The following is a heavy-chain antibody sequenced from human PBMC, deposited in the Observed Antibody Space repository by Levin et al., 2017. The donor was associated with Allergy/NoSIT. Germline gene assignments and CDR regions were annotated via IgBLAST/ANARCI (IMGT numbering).Heavy chain of an antibody. CDR3: AHKGVAFDY. Sequence: QTLSLTCTFSGFSLRTSEVAVGWIRQPPGKALEWLALIYWDDDKRYSPSLKSRLTVTKDTSKNQVVLTMTNMDPVDTATYYCAHKGVAFDYWGQGTLVTVSS. D-gene: IGHD2-15*01. J-gene: IGHJ4*02. CDR1: GFSLRTSEVA. CDR2: IYWDDDK. V-gene: IGHV2-5*02.